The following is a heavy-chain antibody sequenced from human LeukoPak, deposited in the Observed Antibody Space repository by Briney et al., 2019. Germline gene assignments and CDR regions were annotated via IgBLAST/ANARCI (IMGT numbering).Heavy chain of an antibody. D-gene: IGHD2-2*01. CDR3: ARSVSTRSKLSYYYYGMDV. CDR2: IYYSGST. J-gene: IGHJ6*02. V-gene: IGHV4-39*01. Sequence: SETLSLTCTVSGGSISSSSYYWGWIRQPPGKGLEWIGSIYYSGSTYYNPSLKSRVTISVDTSKNQFSLKLSSVTAADTAVYYCARSVSTRSKLSYYYYGMDVWGQGTTVTVSS. CDR1: GGSISSSSYY.